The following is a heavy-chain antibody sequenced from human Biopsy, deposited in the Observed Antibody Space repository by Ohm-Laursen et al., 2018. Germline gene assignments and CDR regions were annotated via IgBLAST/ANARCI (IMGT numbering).Heavy chain of an antibody. CDR2: ISETSSHI. D-gene: IGHD6-6*01. CDR3: ARDSRRTAREGGMDV. J-gene: IGHJ6*02. V-gene: IGHV3-21*01. Sequence: LTCAASGFTFSSYSMNWVRQAPGKGLEWISYISETSSHIYDADSVKGRFTVARDNAKNSLYLQLNSLRAEDTAVYYCARDSRRTAREGGMDVWGQGTTVTVSS. CDR1: GFTFSSYS.